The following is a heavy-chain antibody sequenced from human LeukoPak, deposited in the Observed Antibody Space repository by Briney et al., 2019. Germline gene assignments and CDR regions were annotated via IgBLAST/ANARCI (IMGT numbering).Heavy chain of an antibody. D-gene: IGHD2-8*01. CDR3: ATRRAEGGTNGHDNWFDP. CDR2: ICYSGST. J-gene: IGHJ5*02. V-gene: IGHV4-59*08. Sequence: SETLSLTCTVSGDXIRSYCCSWIRQPPGKGLDWIGSICYSGSTNYNPSLKSRVTISIDTSKNQFSLKLSSVTAADTAVYYCATRRAEGGTNGHDNWFDPWGQGSLVTVSS. CDR1: GDXIRSYC.